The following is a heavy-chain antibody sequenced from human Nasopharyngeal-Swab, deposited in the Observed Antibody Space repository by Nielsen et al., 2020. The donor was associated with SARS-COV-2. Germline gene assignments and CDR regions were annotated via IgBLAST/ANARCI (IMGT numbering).Heavy chain of an antibody. J-gene: IGHJ6*02. CDR1: GYTFTGYY. D-gene: IGHD6-19*01. CDR3: ARGGYSSGWPDRYGMDV. V-gene: IGHV1-2*04. Sequence: ASVKVSCKASGYTFTGYYMHWVRRAPGQGLEWMGWINPNSGGTNYAQKFQGWVTMTRDTSISTAYMELSRLRSDDTAVYYCARGGYSSGWPDRYGMDVWGQGTTVTVSS. CDR2: INPNSGGT.